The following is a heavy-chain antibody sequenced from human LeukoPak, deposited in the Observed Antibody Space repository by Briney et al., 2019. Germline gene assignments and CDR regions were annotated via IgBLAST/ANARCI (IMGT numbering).Heavy chain of an antibody. CDR3: AKNDQQWLVLFDY. J-gene: IGHJ4*02. CDR2: ISGSGDTT. Sequence: PGGSLRLSCAASGFTFTSYAMNWVRQAPGKGLEWVSTISGSGDTTYYADSVKGRFTISRDNSKNTLYLQMNSLRAEDTAVYYCAKNDQQWLVLFDYWGQGTLVTVSS. CDR1: GFTFTSYA. V-gene: IGHV3-23*01. D-gene: IGHD6-19*01.